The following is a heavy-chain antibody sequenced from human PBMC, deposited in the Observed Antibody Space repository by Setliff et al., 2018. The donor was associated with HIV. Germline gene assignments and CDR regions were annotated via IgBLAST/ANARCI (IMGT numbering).Heavy chain of an antibody. J-gene: IGHJ5*02. D-gene: IGHD3-10*01. Sequence: PSETLSLTCTVSGGSISSGSYYWSWIRQPAGKGLEWIGHIYTSGSTNYNPSLKSRVTISVDTSKNQFSLKLSPVTAADTAVYYCARDVGYYGSGSQPWGQGTLVTVSS. CDR2: IYTSGST. V-gene: IGHV4-61*09. CDR3: ARDVGYYGSGSQP. CDR1: GGSISSGSYY.